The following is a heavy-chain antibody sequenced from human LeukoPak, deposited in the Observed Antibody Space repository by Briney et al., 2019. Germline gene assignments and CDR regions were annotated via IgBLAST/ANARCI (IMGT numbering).Heavy chain of an antibody. J-gene: IGHJ5*02. CDR3: ARDRGAGDTGFDP. CDR2: INPNSGGT. CDR1: GYTFTGYY. V-gene: IGHV1-2*02. Sequence: ASVKVSCKASGYTFTGYYMHWGRQAPGQGLEWMGWINPNSGGTNYAQKFQGRVTMTRDTSISTAYMELSRLRSDDTAVYYCARDRGAGDTGFDPWGQGTLVTVSS. D-gene: IGHD5-18*01.